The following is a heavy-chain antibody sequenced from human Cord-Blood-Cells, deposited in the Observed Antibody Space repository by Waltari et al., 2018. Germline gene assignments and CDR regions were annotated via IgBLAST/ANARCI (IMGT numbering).Heavy chain of an antibody. CDR3: ARDGFGCSSTSCYHYFDY. CDR2: IIPIFGTA. J-gene: IGHJ4*02. CDR1: GGTFSSYA. V-gene: IGHV1-69*01. D-gene: IGHD2-2*01. Sequence: QVQLVQSGAEVKKPGSSVKVSCKASGGTFSSYAISWVGQAPGQGLEWMGGIIPIFGTANYAQKFQGRVTITADESTSTAYMELSSLRSEDTAVYYCARDGFGCSSTSCYHYFDYWGQGTLVTVSS.